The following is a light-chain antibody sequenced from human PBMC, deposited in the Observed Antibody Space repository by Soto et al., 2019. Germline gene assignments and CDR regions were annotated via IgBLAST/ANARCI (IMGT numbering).Light chain of an antibody. CDR3: AAWDDSLSVPV. CDR1: TSNIAGNT. CDR2: SDN. V-gene: IGLV1-44*01. J-gene: IGLJ2*01. Sequence: QSVLTQPPSASGTPGQRVAISCSGSTSNIAGNTVTWYQQLPGTAPKLLIYSDNQRPSGVPDRFSGSKSGTSASLAISGLQSGDEADYYCAAWDDSLSVPVFGGGTKLTVL.